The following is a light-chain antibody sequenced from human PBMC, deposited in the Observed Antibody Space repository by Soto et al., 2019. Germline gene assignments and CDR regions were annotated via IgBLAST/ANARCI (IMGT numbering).Light chain of an antibody. CDR1: SSDVGGYNY. Sequence: QSALTQPASVSGSPGQSITISCTGTSSDVGGYNYVSWYQQHPGKAPKLMIYDVSNRPSGVSNRFSGSKSGITASLTISGHQAEDEADYNCSSYTTTSTRVFGTGPKLTAL. J-gene: IGLJ1*01. CDR2: DVS. CDR3: SSYTTTSTRV. V-gene: IGLV2-14*01.